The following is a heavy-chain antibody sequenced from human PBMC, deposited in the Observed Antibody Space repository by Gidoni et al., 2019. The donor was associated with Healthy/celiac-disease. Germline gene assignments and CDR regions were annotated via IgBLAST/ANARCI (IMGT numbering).Heavy chain of an antibody. Sequence: QVQLQQWGAGLLKPSETLSLTCAVYVGSFSCYFWRWIRQPPGKGLEWIGEINQRGSTNYNPSLKSRVTISGDKSKNQLSLKLSAVTAADTAVYYCAIPVPHRFGVVITRDAFDIWGQGTMVTVSS. CDR1: VGSFSCYF. CDR2: INQRGST. D-gene: IGHD3-3*01. CDR3: AIPVPHRFGVVITRDAFDI. V-gene: IGHV4-34*01. J-gene: IGHJ3*02.